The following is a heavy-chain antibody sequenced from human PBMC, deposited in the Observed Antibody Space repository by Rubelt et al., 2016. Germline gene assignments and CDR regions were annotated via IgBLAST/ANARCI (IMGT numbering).Heavy chain of an antibody. CDR3: ARDSGLGQLWLGDNWFDP. CDR2: IYYSGST. CDR1: GGSISSSSYY. V-gene: IGHV4-39*07. Sequence: QLQLQESGPGLVKPSETLSLTCTVSGGSISSSSYYWGWIRQPPGKGLEWIGSIYYSGSTYYNPSLKIRVTISVDTSKNQFSLKRSSVTAADTAVYYGARDSGLGQLWLGDNWFDPWGQGTLVTVSS. D-gene: IGHD5-18*01. J-gene: IGHJ5*02.